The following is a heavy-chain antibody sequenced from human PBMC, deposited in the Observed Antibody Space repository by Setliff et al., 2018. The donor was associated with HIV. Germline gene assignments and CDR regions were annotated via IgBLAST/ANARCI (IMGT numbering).Heavy chain of an antibody. CDR1: GGSFSNYY. CDR3: AREEMEVVRGFDY. Sequence: SETLSLTCTVYGGSFSNYYTNWIRQPPGKGLEWIGELSPSGTTRSNPSLQSRVTISLDTSNNQFSLKLTSVTAADTAVYYCAREEMEVVRGFDYWGQGTLVTVSS. CDR2: LSPSGTT. J-gene: IGHJ4*02. D-gene: IGHD3-10*01. V-gene: IGHV4-34*01.